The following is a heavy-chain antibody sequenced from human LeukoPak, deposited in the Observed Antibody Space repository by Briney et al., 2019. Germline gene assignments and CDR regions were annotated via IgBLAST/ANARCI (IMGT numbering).Heavy chain of an antibody. CDR1: GYTFTDYF. Sequence: ASVKVSCKSSGYTFTDYFIHWVRQAPGQGLEWMGWMNPNSGGANFAQKFQGRVTMTRDTSISTAYMELTRLTSDDTALYYCARELPGGVHDSRSFDFWGQGTLVTVSS. V-gene: IGHV1-2*02. CDR3: ARELPGGVHDSRSFDF. CDR2: MNPNSGGA. J-gene: IGHJ4*02. D-gene: IGHD2-8*02.